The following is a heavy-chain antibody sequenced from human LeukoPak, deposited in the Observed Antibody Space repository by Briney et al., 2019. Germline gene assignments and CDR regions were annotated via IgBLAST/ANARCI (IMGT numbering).Heavy chain of an antibody. CDR3: AREPYYYGSGRGFDY. V-gene: IGHV4-59*01. CDR1: GGSISSYY. CDR2: IYYSGST. D-gene: IGHD3-10*01. Sequence: SETLSLTCTVSGGSISSYYWSWIRQPPGKGLEWIGYIYYSGSTNYNPSLKSRVTISVDTSKNQFSLKLSSVTAADTAVYYCAREPYYYGSGRGFDYWGQGTLVTASS. J-gene: IGHJ4*02.